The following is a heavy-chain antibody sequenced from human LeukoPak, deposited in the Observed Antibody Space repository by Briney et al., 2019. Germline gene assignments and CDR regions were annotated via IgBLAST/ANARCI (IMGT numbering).Heavy chain of an antibody. Sequence: WASVKVSCKASGYTFTSYDINWVRQATGQGLEWMGWMNPNSGNTGYAQKFQGRVTMTRNTSINTAYMELSSLRSEDTAVYYCARMHYYDSGSSNWFDPWGQGTLVTVSS. J-gene: IGHJ5*02. CDR3: ARMHYYDSGSSNWFDP. CDR2: MNPNSGNT. D-gene: IGHD3-10*01. V-gene: IGHV1-8*02. CDR1: GYTFTSYD.